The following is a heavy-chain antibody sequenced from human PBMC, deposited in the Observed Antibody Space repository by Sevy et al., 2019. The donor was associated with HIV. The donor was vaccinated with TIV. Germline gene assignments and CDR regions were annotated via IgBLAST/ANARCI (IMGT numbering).Heavy chain of an antibody. V-gene: IGHV4-31*03. CDR2: IYYSGST. D-gene: IGHD2-2*01. CDR3: ARGPLDCSSTSCYFRDFKRNGYYGMDV. CDR1: GGSISSGGYY. J-gene: IGHJ6*02. Sequence: SETLSLTCTVSGGSISSGGYYWSWIRQHPGKGLEWIGYIYYSGSTYYNPSLKSRVTISVDTSKNQFSLKLSSVTAAYTAVYYCARGPLDCSSTSCYFRDFKRNGYYGMDVWGQGTTVTVSS.